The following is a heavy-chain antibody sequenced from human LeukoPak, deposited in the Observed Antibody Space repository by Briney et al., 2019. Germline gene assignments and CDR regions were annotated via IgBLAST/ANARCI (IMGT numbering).Heavy chain of an antibody. D-gene: IGHD4-17*01. Sequence: GGSLRLSCAASGFTFSNYAMSWVRQVPGKGLEWVSGVSGSGGNTYYADSVKGRFTISRDNSKSTLSLQMNSLRAEDTAVYYCARDCFPAVTTPCWFDPWGQGTLVTVSS. CDR1: GFTFSNYA. V-gene: IGHV3-23*01. CDR2: VSGSGGNT. CDR3: ARDCFPAVTTPCWFDP. J-gene: IGHJ5*02.